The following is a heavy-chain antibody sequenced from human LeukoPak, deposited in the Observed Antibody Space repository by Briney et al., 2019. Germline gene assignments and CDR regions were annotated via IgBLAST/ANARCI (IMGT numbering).Heavy chain of an antibody. D-gene: IGHD5-18*01. V-gene: IGHV5-51*01. CDR2: TFAGYSYT. CDR3: ARHFTDTAMVSDY. Sequence: GESLKISCQSSGYNFTPYWIVWVRQMPGKGLEWMGITFAGYSYTIYSPSFQGQVTISADKSISTAYLQWSSLKASDTAMYYCARHFTDTAMVSDYWGQGTLVTVSS. J-gene: IGHJ4*02. CDR1: GYNFTPYW.